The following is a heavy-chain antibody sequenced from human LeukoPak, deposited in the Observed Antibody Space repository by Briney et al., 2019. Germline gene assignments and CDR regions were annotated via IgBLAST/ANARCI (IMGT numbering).Heavy chain of an antibody. CDR2: MNPNNRNT. Sequence: ASVKVSCKASGYTFSNYDINWVRQATGQGLEWMGWMNPNNRNTGYAQKFQGRVTMTRNTSISTAYMELNSLRSEDTAVYYCARGDYGSETSTTKSGDYWGQGTLVTVSS. D-gene: IGHD3-10*01. CDR1: GYTFSNYD. CDR3: ARGDYGSETSTTKSGDY. J-gene: IGHJ4*02. V-gene: IGHV1-8*01.